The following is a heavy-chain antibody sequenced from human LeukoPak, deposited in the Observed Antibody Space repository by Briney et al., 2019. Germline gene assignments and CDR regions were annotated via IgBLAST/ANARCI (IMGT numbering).Heavy chain of an antibody. V-gene: IGHV1-46*01. CDR3: ARGGCYDSSGYYYVPDY. CDR1: GYTFTSYY. D-gene: IGHD3-22*01. CDR2: INPSGGST. J-gene: IGHJ4*02. Sequence: ASVKVSCKASGYTFTSYYMHWVRQAPGQGLEWMGIINPSGGSTSYAQKFQGRVTMTRDTSTSTAYMELRSLRSDDTAVYYCARGGCYDSSGYYYVPDYWGQGTLVTVSS.